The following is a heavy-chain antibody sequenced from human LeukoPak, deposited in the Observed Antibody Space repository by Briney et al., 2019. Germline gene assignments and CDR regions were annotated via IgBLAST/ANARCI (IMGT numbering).Heavy chain of an antibody. CDR3: ARYCSGGSCYLNAFDI. J-gene: IGHJ3*02. V-gene: IGHV4-59*01. D-gene: IGHD2-15*01. CDR1: GGSISSYY. CDR2: IYYSGST. Sequence: PSETLSLTCTVSGGSISSYYWSWIRQPPGKGLEWIGYIYYSGSTNYNPSLKSRVTISVDTSKNQFSLKLSSVTAEDTAVYYCARYCSGGSCYLNAFDIWGQGTMVTVSS.